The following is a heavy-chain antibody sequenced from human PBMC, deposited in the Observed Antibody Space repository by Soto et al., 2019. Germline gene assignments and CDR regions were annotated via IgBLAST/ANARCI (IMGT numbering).Heavy chain of an antibody. V-gene: IGHV4-39*01. D-gene: IGHD5-12*01. Sequence: SETLSLTCTVSGGSISSSSYFWGWIRQPPGKGLEWIGSIYYSGSTYYNPSLKSRVTIPVDTSKNQFSLKLSPVTAADTAAYYCARHAYRGLRFGYYRYGMDVWGQGTTVTVSS. CDR3: ARHAYRGLRFGYYRYGMDV. CDR2: IYYSGST. CDR1: GGSISSSSYF. J-gene: IGHJ6*02.